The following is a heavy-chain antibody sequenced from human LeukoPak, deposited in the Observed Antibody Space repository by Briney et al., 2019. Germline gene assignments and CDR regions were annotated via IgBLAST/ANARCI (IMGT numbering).Heavy chain of an antibody. V-gene: IGHV3-21*01. J-gene: IGHJ4*02. Sequence: GGSLRLSCAASGFTFSSYSMNWVRQAPGKGLEWVSSISSSSSYIYYADSVKGRFTISRDNAKNSLYLQMNSLRAEDTAVYYCARAEGYYDSSGYYYSFDYWGQGTLVTVSS. D-gene: IGHD3-22*01. CDR1: GFTFSSYS. CDR2: ISSSSSYI. CDR3: ARAEGYYDSSGYYYSFDY.